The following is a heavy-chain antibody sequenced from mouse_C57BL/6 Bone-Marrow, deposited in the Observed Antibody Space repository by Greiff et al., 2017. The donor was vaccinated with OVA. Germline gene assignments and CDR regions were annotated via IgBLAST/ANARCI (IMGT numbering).Heavy chain of an antibody. CDR3: ARQITTTLFDY. D-gene: IGHD1-1*01. CDR2: ISSGGRDT. J-gene: IGHJ2*01. V-gene: IGHV5-6*02. Sequence: DVRLVESGGDLVKPGGSLKLSCEASGFTFSSYGMSWVRQTQDKRREGVANISSGGRDTYNPDSGKGRGTSHRDNAKNNLYLQMSSLKAEDTAQYYCARQITTTLFDYWGQGTTLTVSS. CDR1: GFTFSSYG.